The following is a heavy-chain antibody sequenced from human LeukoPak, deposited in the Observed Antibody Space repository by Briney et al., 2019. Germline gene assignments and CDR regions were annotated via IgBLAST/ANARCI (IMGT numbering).Heavy chain of an antibody. CDR1: GGTFSSYA. CDR2: IVPILGIE. CDR3: ARDMVRGVILSWFVP. D-gene: IGHD3-10*01. J-gene: IGHJ5*02. V-gene: IGHV1-69*04. Sequence: SVKVSCKSSGGTFSSYAISLVRQAPGQGLEWMGRIVPILGIENCEQKLQGRVTITADKSTSTAYMELSSLRSEDTAVYYCARDMVRGVILSWFVPWGEGTLVTVSS.